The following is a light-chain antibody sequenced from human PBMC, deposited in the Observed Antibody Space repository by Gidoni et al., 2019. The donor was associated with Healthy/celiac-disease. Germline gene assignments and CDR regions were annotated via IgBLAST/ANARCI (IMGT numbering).Light chain of an antibody. CDR3: QQRSNWPPLT. V-gene: IGKV3-11*01. J-gene: IGKJ4*01. CDR2: DAS. CDR1: QSVSSY. Sequence: EIVLTQSPATLSLSPGERATLSCRASQSVSSYLAWYQQKPGPAPRLLIYDASNRATGIPARFSGSGSGTDFTLTISSLEPEDFAVYYCQQRSNWPPLTFGGXTKVEIK.